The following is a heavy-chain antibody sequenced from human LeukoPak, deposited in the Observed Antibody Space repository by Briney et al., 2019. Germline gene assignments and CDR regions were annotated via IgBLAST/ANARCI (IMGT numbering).Heavy chain of an antibody. V-gene: IGHV3-74*01. CDR3: ATEVPGSYYFDY. Sequence: GGSLRLSCAASGFTFSSYWMHWVRQAPGKGLVWASRINIDGRSTTYADSVKGRFTIPRDNAKNTLYLQMNSLRAEDTAVYYCATEVPGSYYFDYWGQGTLATVST. CDR1: GFTFSSYW. J-gene: IGHJ4*02. D-gene: IGHD3-10*01. CDR2: INIDGRST.